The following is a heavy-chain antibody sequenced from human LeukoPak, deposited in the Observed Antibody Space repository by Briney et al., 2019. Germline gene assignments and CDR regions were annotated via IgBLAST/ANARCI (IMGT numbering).Heavy chain of an antibody. J-gene: IGHJ4*02. CDR1: GFTFSTYE. V-gene: IGHV3-48*03. CDR2: ISSSGSTI. D-gene: IGHD1-26*01. CDR3: AREGSYYFDY. Sequence: GGSLRLSCAASGFTFSTYEMIWVRQAPGKGLGWVSYISSSGSTIYYADSVKGRFTISRDNAKNSLYLQMNSLRADDTAVYYCAREGSYYFDYWGQGTLVTVSS.